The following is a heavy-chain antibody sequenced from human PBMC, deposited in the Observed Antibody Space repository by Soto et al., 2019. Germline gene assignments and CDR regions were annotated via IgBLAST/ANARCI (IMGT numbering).Heavy chain of an antibody. Sequence: GGSLRLSCAASGFTFSNAWMSWVRQAPGKGLEWVGRIKSKTDGGTTDYAAPVKGRFTISRDDSKNTLYLQMNSLKTEDAAVYYCTTDTLVLRFLEWTQRYYYYGMDVWGQGTTVTVSS. J-gene: IGHJ6*02. CDR3: TTDTLVLRFLEWTQRYYYYGMDV. CDR1: GFTFSNAW. D-gene: IGHD3-3*01. V-gene: IGHV3-15*01. CDR2: IKSKTDGGTT.